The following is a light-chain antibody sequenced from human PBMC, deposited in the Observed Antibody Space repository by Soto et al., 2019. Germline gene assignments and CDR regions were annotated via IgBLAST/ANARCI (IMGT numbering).Light chain of an antibody. CDR2: EVS. CDR3: CSYAGSSTFHVV. V-gene: IGLV2-23*02. Sequence: ALTQPASVSGSPGQSITISCTGTSSDVGSYNLVSWYQQHPGKAPKLMIYEVSKRPSGVSNRFSGSKSGNTASLTISGLQAEDEADYYCCSYAGSSTFHVVFGGGTKLTVL. J-gene: IGLJ2*01. CDR1: SSDVGSYNL.